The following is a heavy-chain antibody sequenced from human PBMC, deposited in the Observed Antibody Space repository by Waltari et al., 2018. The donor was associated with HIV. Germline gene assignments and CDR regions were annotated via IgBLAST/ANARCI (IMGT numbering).Heavy chain of an antibody. V-gene: IGHV3-74*01. CDR3: TRDLARYNWNDIPLDY. CDR1: GFTFSSYR. J-gene: IGHJ4*02. CDR2: SSSDGTTT. D-gene: IGHD1-20*01. Sequence: EVQLVESGGGLVQPGGSLRVSCAASGFTFSSYRRHWVSQAPGKGLVWVSRSSSDGTTTSYAESVKGRFTISRDNAKNTLYLQMNSLRAEDTAVYYCTRDLARYNWNDIPLDYWGQGALVTVSS.